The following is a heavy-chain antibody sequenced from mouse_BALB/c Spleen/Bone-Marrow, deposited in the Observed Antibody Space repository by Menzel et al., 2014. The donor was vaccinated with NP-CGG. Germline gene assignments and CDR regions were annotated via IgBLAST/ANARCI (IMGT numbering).Heavy chain of an antibody. Sequence: VKLAELGGGLVQAWGSLRVSCPASGLTFNDYYMTLVRQPPGKALEWLGFIRNKSNGYTTEYSASVKGRFTISRNNSQSILYLQVNTQSAEDSATYYCAKDSSSWVRFAYWGQGTLVTVSA. CDR1: GLTFNDYY. CDR3: AKDSSSWVRFAY. CDR2: IRNKSNGYTT. D-gene: IGHD3-1*01. J-gene: IGHJ3*01. V-gene: IGHV7-3*02.